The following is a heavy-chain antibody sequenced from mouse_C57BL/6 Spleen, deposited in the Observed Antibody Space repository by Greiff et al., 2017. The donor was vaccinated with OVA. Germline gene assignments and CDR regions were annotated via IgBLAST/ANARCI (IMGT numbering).Heavy chain of an antibody. CDR2: IYPGDGDT. Sequence: QVQLQQSGPELVKPGASVKISCKASGYAFSSSWMNWVKQRPGKGLEWIGRIYPGDGDTNYNGKFKGKATLTADKSSSTAYMQLSSLTSEDSAVYFCARSEGYYYGSSAWFAYWGQGTLVTVSA. CDR3: ARSEGYYYGSSAWFAY. D-gene: IGHD1-1*01. J-gene: IGHJ3*01. CDR1: GYAFSSSW. V-gene: IGHV1-82*01.